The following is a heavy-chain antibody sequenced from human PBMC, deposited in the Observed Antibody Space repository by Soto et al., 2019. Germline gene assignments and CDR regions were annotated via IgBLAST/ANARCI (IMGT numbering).Heavy chain of an antibody. Sequence: EVQLVESGGGLVQPGGSLRLSCAASGFTVSSNYMSWVRQAQGKGLEWVSVIYSGGSTYYADSVKGRFTISRDNSKNTLYLQINSLRAEDTAVYYCARESAVYHEAHFDYWGQGTLVTVSS. D-gene: IGHD2-8*01. CDR1: GFTVSSNY. CDR3: ARESAVYHEAHFDY. CDR2: IYSGGST. J-gene: IGHJ4*02. V-gene: IGHV3-66*01.